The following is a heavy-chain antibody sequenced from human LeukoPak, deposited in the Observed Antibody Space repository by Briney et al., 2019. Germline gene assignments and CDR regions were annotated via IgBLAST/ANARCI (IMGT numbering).Heavy chain of an antibody. J-gene: IGHJ5*02. CDR3: ARGRDYGDAIWFDP. Sequence: SETLSLTCTVSGGSISSSSYYWGWIRQPPGKGLEWIGSIYYSGSTYYNPSLKSRVTISVDTSKNQFSLKLSSVTAADTAVYYCARGRDYGDAIWFDPWGQGTLVTVSS. D-gene: IGHD4-17*01. CDR1: GGSISSSSYY. CDR2: IYYSGST. V-gene: IGHV4-39*07.